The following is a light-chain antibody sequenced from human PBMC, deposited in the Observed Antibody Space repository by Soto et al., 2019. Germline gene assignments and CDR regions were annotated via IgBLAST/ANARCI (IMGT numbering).Light chain of an antibody. V-gene: IGKV3D-20*02. J-gene: IGKJ4*01. CDR3: QQRSNSPLT. CDR1: QSVSSSY. Sequence: EILFTQSPGTLSLSPGERATLSCRASQSVSSSYLAWYQQKTGQAPRILIHGASSRDTGIPDRISGSGSGTDFTLTISRLEPEDFAVYYCQQRSNSPLTFGGGTKVDIK. CDR2: GAS.